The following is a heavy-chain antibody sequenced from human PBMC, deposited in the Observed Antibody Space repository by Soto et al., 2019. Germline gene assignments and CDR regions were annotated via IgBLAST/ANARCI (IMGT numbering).Heavy chain of an antibody. J-gene: IGHJ3*02. Sequence: EVQLVESGGGLVQPGRSLRLSCAASGFTFDDYAMHWVRQAPGKGLEWVSGISWNSGSIGYAASVKGRFTISRDNAKNSLYLQMNSLRAEDTALYYCAKDIGYCSSTSCSDAFDIWGQGTMVTVSS. CDR1: GFTFDDYA. V-gene: IGHV3-9*01. CDR2: ISWNSGSI. D-gene: IGHD2-2*01. CDR3: AKDIGYCSSTSCSDAFDI.